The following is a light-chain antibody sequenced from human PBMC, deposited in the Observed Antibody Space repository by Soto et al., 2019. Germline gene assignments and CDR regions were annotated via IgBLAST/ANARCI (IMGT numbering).Light chain of an antibody. Sequence: EIVLTQSPCTLSLSPGERATLSCRASQSVTNSYVAWYQQQLGQAPRLLIYGASIRATGIPDRFSGSGSGTVFPLTINGLEPDDSAVFYCQQYASSPTFGQGTKVEIK. CDR3: QQYASSPT. CDR2: GAS. CDR1: QSVTNSY. J-gene: IGKJ1*01. V-gene: IGKV3-20*01.